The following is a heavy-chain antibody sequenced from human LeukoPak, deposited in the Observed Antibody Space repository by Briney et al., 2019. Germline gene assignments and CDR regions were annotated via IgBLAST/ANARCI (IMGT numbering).Heavy chain of an antibody. D-gene: IGHD6-19*01. Sequence: SETLSLTCTVSGGSISSYYWSWIRQPPGKGLEWIGYIYYSGSTNYNPSPKSRVTISVDTSKNQFSLKLSSVTAADTAVYYCARWDAAVAGTGHNWFDPWGQGTLVTVSS. CDR3: ARWDAAVAGTGHNWFDP. J-gene: IGHJ5*02. CDR2: IYYSGST. V-gene: IGHV4-59*01. CDR1: GGSISSYY.